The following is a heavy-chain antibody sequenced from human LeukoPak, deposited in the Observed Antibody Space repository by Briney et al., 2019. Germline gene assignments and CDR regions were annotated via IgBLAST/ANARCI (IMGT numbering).Heavy chain of an antibody. CDR1: GGSISSYY. CDR3: ARSHPCSGGWFDP. J-gene: IGHJ5*02. V-gene: IGHV4-59*01. CDR2: IYYSGST. D-gene: IGHD2-15*01. Sequence: SETLSLTCTVSGGSISSYYWSWIRQPPGKGLEWIGYIYYSGSTNYNPSLKSRVTISVDTSKNQFSLKLSSVTAADTAVYYCARSHPCSGGWFDPWGQGTLVTVSS.